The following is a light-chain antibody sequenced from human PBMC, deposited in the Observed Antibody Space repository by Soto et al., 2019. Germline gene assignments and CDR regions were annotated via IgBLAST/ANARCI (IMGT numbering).Light chain of an antibody. CDR3: QQYNNGWT. Sequence: DIQVTQSPSTLSASVGDRVTITCRASESIKGWLAWYQQKPGKAPKLLIYDASSLKGGVPSRFXXXGSXTXXXXXXXXLQPDDFATYYCQQYNNGWTFGQGTKVEIK. J-gene: IGKJ1*01. CDR2: DAS. CDR1: ESIKGW. V-gene: IGKV1-5*01.